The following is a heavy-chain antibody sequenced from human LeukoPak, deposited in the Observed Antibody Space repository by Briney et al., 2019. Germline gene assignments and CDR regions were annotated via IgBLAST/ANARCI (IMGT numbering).Heavy chain of an antibody. J-gene: IGHJ4*02. Sequence: PSQTLSLTCTVSGGSISSGDYYWSWIRQPPGKGLEWIGYIYYSGSTYYNPSLKSRVTISVDTSKNQFSLKLSSVTAADTAVYYCARDESGGGSYPFDYWGQGTLVTVSS. CDR3: ARDESGGGSYPFDY. D-gene: IGHD1-26*01. CDR1: GGSISSGDYY. CDR2: IYYSGST. V-gene: IGHV4-30-4*01.